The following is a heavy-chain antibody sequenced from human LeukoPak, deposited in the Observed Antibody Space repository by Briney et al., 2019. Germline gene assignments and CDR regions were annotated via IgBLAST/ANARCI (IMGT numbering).Heavy chain of an antibody. CDR2: ISYDGSNK. J-gene: IGHJ6*02. CDR1: GFTFSSYA. Sequence: PGGSLRLSCAASGFTFSSYAMQWVRQAPGKGLEWVEVISYDGSNKYYADSVKGRFTISRDNSKNTLYLQMNSLRAEDTAVYYCARDDYDILTGYYYYYGMEVWGQGTTVTVSS. CDR3: ARDDYDILTGYYYYYGMEV. V-gene: IGHV3-30-3*01. D-gene: IGHD3-9*01.